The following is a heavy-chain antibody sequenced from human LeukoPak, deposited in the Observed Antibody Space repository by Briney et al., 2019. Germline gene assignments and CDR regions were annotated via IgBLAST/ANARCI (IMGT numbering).Heavy chain of an antibody. CDR2: ISSSTNTI. Sequence: GGSLRLSCAAPGFTFSSYNMNWVRQAPGKGLEWVSYISSSTNTIYYADSVKGRFTISRDNAKSSLYLQMNGLRAEDTAVYYCARDLASVGYWGQGTLVTVSS. D-gene: IGHD3-10*01. J-gene: IGHJ4*02. V-gene: IGHV3-48*01. CDR3: ARDLASVGY. CDR1: GFTFSSYN.